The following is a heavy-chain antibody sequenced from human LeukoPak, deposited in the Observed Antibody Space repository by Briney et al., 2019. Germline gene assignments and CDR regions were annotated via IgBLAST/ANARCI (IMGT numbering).Heavy chain of an antibody. CDR2: IIPILGIA. Sequence: SVKVSCKASGGTFSSYAISWVRQAPGQGLEWMGRIIPILGIANYAQKLQGRVTMTTDTSTSTAYMELRSLRSDDTAVYYCARDPRPMVRGVIWFDPWGQGTLVTVSS. CDR3: ARDPRPMVRGVIWFDP. CDR1: GGTFSSYA. D-gene: IGHD3-10*01. J-gene: IGHJ5*02. V-gene: IGHV1-69*04.